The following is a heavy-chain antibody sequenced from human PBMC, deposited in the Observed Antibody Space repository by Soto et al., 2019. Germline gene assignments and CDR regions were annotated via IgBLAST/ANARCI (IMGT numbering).Heavy chain of an antibody. Sequence: GGSLRLSCVASGFTFSSYSMNWVRQAPGKGLEWVSYISSSSSTIYYADSVKGRFTISRDNAKNSLYLQMNSLRDEDTAVYYCARAWSLTRIYFDNWGQGTLVTVSS. J-gene: IGHJ4*02. CDR3: ARAWSLTRIYFDN. V-gene: IGHV3-48*02. D-gene: IGHD3-3*01. CDR2: ISSSSSTI. CDR1: GFTFSSYS.